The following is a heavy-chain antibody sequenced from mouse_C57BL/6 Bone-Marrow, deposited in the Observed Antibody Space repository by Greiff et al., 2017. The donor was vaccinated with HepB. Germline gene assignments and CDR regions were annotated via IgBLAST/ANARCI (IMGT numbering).Heavy chain of an antibody. CDR1: GYTFTGYW. V-gene: IGHV1-9*01. CDR2: ILPGSGST. CDR3: ARRASDGYYDYAMDY. Sequence: QVQLQQSGAELMQPGASVKLSCKATGYTFTGYWIEWVKQRPGHGLEWIGEILPGSGSTNHNEKFKGKATFTADTSSNTAYMQLSSLTTEDSAIYYCARRASDGYYDYAMDYWGQGTSVTVSS. J-gene: IGHJ4*01. D-gene: IGHD2-3*01.